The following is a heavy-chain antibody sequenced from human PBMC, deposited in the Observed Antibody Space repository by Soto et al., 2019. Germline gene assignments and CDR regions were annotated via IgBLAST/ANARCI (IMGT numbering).Heavy chain of an antibody. CDR2: IYYSGST. J-gene: IGHJ6*02. CDR3: ARVVAAPRMNYYYGMDV. V-gene: IGHV4-59*01. CDR1: GGSISSYY. Sequence: SETLSLTCTVSGGSISSYYWSWIRQPPGKGLEWIGYIYYSGSTNYNPSLKSRVTISVDTSKNQFSLKLSSVTAADTAVYYCARVVAAPRMNYYYGMDVWGQGTTVTVS. D-gene: IGHD6-6*01.